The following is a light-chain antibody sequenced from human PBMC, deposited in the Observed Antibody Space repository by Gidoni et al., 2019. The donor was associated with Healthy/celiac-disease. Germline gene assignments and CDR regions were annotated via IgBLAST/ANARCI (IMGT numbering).Light chain of an antibody. V-gene: IGKV3-15*01. Sequence: EIVMTQSPATLSVSPGERATHSRPASQSVSSNLAWYQQKPGQAPRLLIYGASTRATGIPARFSGSGSGTEFTLTISSLQSEDFAVYYCQQYNNWPPITFGQGTRLEIK. J-gene: IGKJ5*01. CDR3: QQYNNWPPIT. CDR2: GAS. CDR1: QSVSSN.